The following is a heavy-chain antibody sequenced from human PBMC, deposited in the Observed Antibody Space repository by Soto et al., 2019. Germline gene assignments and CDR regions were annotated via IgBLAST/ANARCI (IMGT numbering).Heavy chain of an antibody. CDR3: ARGLRLIAAAGTTGFDY. V-gene: IGHV3-11*01. CDR2: ISRSGSTI. CDR1: GFTFSDYY. J-gene: IGHJ4*02. D-gene: IGHD6-13*01. Sequence: QVQLVESGGGLVKPGGSLRLSCAASGFTFSDYYMGWIRQAPRKRLKWVSYISRSGSTIYYADSVKGRFTISRDNAKNSLYLQMNSLRAEDTAVYYCARGLRLIAAAGTTGFDYWGQGTLVTVSS.